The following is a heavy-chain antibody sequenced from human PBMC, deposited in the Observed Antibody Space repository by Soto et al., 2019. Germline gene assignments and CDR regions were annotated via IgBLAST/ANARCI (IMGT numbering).Heavy chain of an antibody. V-gene: IGHV3-23*01. J-gene: IGHJ4*02. CDR3: ASATTPTEY. CDR1: GFTFNNYG. Sequence: GGSLILSCAASGFTFNNYGMVWVRQTPAKGLEWVATISASGSSTDYLDSVKGRFTIARDNSRNILFLQLNSLTADDTAVYYCASATTPTEYWGQGTQVTVSS. CDR2: ISASGSST. D-gene: IGHD4-17*01.